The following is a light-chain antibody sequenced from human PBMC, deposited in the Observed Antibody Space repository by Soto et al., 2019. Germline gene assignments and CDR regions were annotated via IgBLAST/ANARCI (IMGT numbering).Light chain of an antibody. V-gene: IGLV2-14*01. Sequence: QSALSQPASVSGSPGQSITISCTGTSSDVGYYNYVSWYQQYPGKAPKLMVYEVSNRPSGVSNRFSGSKSGNTAFLTISGLQAEDEADYYCTSYLSSGTWVFGGGTKLTVL. J-gene: IGLJ3*02. CDR2: EVS. CDR3: TSYLSSGTWV. CDR1: SSDVGYYNY.